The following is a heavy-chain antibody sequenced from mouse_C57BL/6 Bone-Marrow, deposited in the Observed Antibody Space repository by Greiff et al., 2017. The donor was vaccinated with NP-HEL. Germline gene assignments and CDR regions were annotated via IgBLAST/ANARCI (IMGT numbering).Heavy chain of an antibody. CDR2: LHPNSGST. V-gene: IGHV1-64*01. Sequence: VQLQQPGAELVKPGASVKLSCKASGYTFTSYWMHWVKQRPGQGLEWIGMLHPNSGSTNYNEKFTSKATLTVDKSSSTDYMQLRSLTSEASAAFCCARVYYFDYWGQGTTLTVSS. CDR1: GYTFTSYW. CDR3: ARVYYFDY. J-gene: IGHJ2*01.